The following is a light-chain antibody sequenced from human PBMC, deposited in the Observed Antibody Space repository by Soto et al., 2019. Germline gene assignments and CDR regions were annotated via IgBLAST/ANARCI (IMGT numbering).Light chain of an antibody. V-gene: IGLV1-44*01. J-gene: IGLJ1*01. CDR3: ATWNDSLSAYV. CDR2: TNH. Sequence: QSVLTQLPSASGTPGQRVTITCSGSSSNIGNNLVSWYQQLPGAAPKLLIHTNHQRPSGVPDRFSGSKSGSSASLAISGLQSEDEADYCCATWNDSLSAYVFGSGTKVTVL. CDR1: SSNIGNNL.